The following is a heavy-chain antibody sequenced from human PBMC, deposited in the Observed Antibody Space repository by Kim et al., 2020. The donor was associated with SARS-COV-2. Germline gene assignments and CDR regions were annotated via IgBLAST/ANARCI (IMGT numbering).Heavy chain of an antibody. CDR2: GGT. J-gene: IGHJ5*02. V-gene: IGHV4-4*07. Sequence: GGTNYNPPLKSRVTMSVDTSTNQFSLKLSSVTAADTAVYYCARGGNWFDPWGQGTLVTVSS. CDR3: ARGGNWFDP.